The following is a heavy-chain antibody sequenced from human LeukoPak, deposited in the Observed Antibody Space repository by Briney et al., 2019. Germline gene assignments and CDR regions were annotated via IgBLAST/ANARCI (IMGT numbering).Heavy chain of an antibody. J-gene: IGHJ3*02. CDR1: GGSISSYY. Sequence: SETLSLTCTVSGGSISSYYWSWIRQPAGKGLEWIGYIYYSGSTNYNPSLKSRVTISVDTPKNHFSLTLSSVTAADTAVYYCARSDGYGLVDIWGQGTMVTVSS. D-gene: IGHD3-10*01. CDR2: IYYSGST. V-gene: IGHV4-59*12. CDR3: ARSDGYGLVDI.